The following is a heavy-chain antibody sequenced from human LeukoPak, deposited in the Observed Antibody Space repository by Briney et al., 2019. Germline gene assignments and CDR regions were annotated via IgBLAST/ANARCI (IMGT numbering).Heavy chain of an antibody. Sequence: TLSLPCTVSGGSISSGSYYWSWIRQPAGKGLEWIGRIYTSGSTNYNPSLKSRVTISVDTSKNQFSLKLSSVTAADTAVYYCARNPIAVAGTIDYWGQGTLVTVSS. CDR3: ARNPIAVAGTIDY. V-gene: IGHV4-61*02. CDR2: IYTSGST. CDR1: GGSISSGSYY. D-gene: IGHD6-19*01. J-gene: IGHJ4*02.